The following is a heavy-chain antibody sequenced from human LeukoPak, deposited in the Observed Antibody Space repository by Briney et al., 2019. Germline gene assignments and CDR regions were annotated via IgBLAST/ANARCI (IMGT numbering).Heavy chain of an antibody. CDR2: IKTETEGGTT. J-gene: IGHJ4*02. CDR1: TFGFSNAW. V-gene: IGHV3-15*01. Sequence: GGSLRLSCAASTFGFSNAWMSWVRQAPGKGLEWVARIKTETEGGTTDYAAPVKGRFAISRDDSIDTLFLQMNSLTTEGTAVYYCTTGNFRGGDYWGQGTLVTVSS. CDR3: TTGNFRGGDY. D-gene: IGHD3-16*01.